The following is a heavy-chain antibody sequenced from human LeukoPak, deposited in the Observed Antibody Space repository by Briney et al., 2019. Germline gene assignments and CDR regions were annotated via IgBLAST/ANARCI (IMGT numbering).Heavy chain of an antibody. J-gene: IGHJ3*02. CDR3: ARGGDIVGTSRSAFDI. CDR2: IYSSGST. V-gene: IGHV3-53*01. Sequence: GGSLRLSCAASGFTVSNNYMSWFGKAQGKGLEWPHLIYSSGSTDYADSVKGRFTISRDNSKNTLYLQKNSLRDEDTAVYYCARGGDIVGTSRSAFDIWGQGTMVTVSS. D-gene: IGHD1-26*01. CDR1: GFTVSNNY.